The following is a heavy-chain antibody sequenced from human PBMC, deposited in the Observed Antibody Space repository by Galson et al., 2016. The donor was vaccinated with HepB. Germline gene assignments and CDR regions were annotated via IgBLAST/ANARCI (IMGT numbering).Heavy chain of an antibody. D-gene: IGHD3-3*01. J-gene: IGHJ6*02. CDR1: GFTFSVYS. CDR2: ISKTSSTM. Sequence: SLRLSCAASGFTFSVYSMNWVRQAPGKGLEWVSYISKTSSTMHYADSVKGRFTISRDNGENSLYLHLKSLRAEDTAVYYCASLSEGPFDFWSGPTPNYYYYAMDVWGQGTTVTVSS. CDR3: ASLSEGPFDFWSGPTPNYYYYAMDV. V-gene: IGHV3-48*04.